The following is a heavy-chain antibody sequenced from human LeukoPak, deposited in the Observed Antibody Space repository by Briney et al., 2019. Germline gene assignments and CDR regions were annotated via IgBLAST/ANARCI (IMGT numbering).Heavy chain of an antibody. CDR2: ISGSGGSI. CDR3: AKEAVAAAGPCDY. Sequence: GGSLRLSCAASGFTFSSHAMSWVRQAPGKGLEWVSSISGSGGSIYYADSVKGRFTISRDNSKSTLYLQMNSLRAEDTAIYYCAKEAVAAAGPCDYWDQGTLVTVSS. J-gene: IGHJ4*02. D-gene: IGHD6-13*01. CDR1: GFTFSSHA. V-gene: IGHV3-23*01.